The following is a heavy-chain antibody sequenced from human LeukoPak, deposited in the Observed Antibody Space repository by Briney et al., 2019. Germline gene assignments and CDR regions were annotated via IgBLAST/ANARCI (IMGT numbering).Heavy chain of an antibody. CDR3: ARGLGYCSSTSCDKPSQDYYYMDV. J-gene: IGHJ6*03. D-gene: IGHD2-2*02. Sequence: PSETLSLTCAVYGGSFSGYYWSWIRQPPGKGLEWIGEINHSGSTNYNLSLKSRVTISVDTSKNQFSLKLSSVTAADTAVYYCARGLGYCSSTSCDKPSQDYYYMDVWGKGTTVTVSS. CDR1: GGSFSGYY. V-gene: IGHV4-34*01. CDR2: INHSGST.